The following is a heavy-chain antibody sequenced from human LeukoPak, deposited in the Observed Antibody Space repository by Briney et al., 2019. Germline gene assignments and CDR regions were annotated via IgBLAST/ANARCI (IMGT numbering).Heavy chain of an antibody. Sequence: GGSLRLSCSVSGFTFSSYSMNWVRQAPGKGLQWVSSISGGGSYIFYADSVEGRFSVSRDNAKNSLYLQMNSLRAEDTAVYYCARGGGSGSYYKRELDYWGQGTLVTVSS. CDR1: GFTFSSYS. V-gene: IGHV3-21*01. CDR3: ARGGGSGSYYKRELDY. D-gene: IGHD3-10*01. J-gene: IGHJ4*02. CDR2: ISGGGSYI.